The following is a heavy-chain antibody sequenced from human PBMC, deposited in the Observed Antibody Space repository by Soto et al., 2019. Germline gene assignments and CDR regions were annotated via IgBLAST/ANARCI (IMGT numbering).Heavy chain of an antibody. D-gene: IGHD5-12*01. V-gene: IGHV3-48*01. CDR2: ISSSSRTI. CDR1: GFTFSSYS. Sequence: EVQLVESGGDLTQPGGSLRLSCVASGFTFSSYSMNWVRQAPGKGLEWVSCISSSSRTIYYADSVKGRFTISRDNSKNTLYLQMNSLRAEDTAVYYCAKGDRVATIKNYFDYWGQGTLVTVSS. CDR3: AKGDRVATIKNYFDY. J-gene: IGHJ4*02.